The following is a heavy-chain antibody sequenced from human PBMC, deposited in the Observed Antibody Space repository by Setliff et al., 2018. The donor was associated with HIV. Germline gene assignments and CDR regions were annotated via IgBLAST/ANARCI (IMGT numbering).Heavy chain of an antibody. CDR3: ARDATRGGDFDF. CDR2: IKEDGSET. J-gene: IGHJ4*02. Sequence: PGWSLRLSCAASGFTFSSFWMTWVRQAPGKGLEWVANIKEDGSETFYVDSVKGRFTMSRDNAKNLVYLEMNSLKVEDTAVYYCARDATRGGDFDFWGQGTLVTVSS. D-gene: IGHD1-26*01. V-gene: IGHV3-7*01. CDR1: GFTFSSFW.